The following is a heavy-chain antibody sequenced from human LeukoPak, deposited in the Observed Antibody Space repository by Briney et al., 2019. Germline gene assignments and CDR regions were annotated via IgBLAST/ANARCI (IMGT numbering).Heavy chain of an antibody. CDR1: GYTFTSYG. V-gene: IGHV1-2*02. Sequence: ASVKVSCKASGYTFTSYGISWVRQAPGQGLEWMGWINPNSGGTNYAQKFQGRVTMTRDTSISTAYMELSRLRSDDTAVYYCARDLRRILHYADYWGQGTLVTVSS. CDR3: ARDLRRILHYADY. D-gene: IGHD2/OR15-2a*01. CDR2: INPNSGGT. J-gene: IGHJ4*02.